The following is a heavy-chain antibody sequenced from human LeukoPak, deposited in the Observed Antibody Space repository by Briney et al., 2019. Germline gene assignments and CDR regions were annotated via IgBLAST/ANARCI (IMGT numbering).Heavy chain of an antibody. D-gene: IGHD2-21*02. Sequence: SETLSLTCTVSGGSISSSTYYWGWIRHPPGKGLEWIGSIYYSGSTYYNPSLKSRVTISVDTSKNQFSLKLSSVTAADTAVYYCARGYYCGGDCYSSRFDPWGQGTLVTVSS. V-gene: IGHV4-39*07. J-gene: IGHJ5*02. CDR1: GGSISSSTYY. CDR2: IYYSGST. CDR3: ARGYYCGGDCYSSRFDP.